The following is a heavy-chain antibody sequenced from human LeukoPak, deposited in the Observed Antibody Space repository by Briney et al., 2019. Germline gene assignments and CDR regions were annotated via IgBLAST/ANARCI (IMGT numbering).Heavy chain of an antibody. CDR1: GGTFSSYA. CDR2: IIPIFGTA. D-gene: IGHD3-9*01. Sequence: SVKVSCKASGGTFSSYAISWVRQAPGQGLEWMGGIIPIFGTANYAQKFQGRVTITADESTSTAYMELNSLRAEDTAVYYCAKSLRKDILTDLPLIDAFDIWGQGTMVTVSS. V-gene: IGHV1-69*13. CDR3: AKSLRKDILTDLPLIDAFDI. J-gene: IGHJ3*02.